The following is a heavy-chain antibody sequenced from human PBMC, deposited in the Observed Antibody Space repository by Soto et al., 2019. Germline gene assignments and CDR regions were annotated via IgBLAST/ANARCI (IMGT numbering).Heavy chain of an antibody. D-gene: IGHD4-4*01. Sequence: ASVKVSCKVSGYTLTELSMHWVRQAPGKGLEWMGGFDPEDGETIYAQKFQGRVTMTEDTSTDTAYMELSSLRSEDTAVYYCATLAGDYSNNLSYFDYWGQGTLVTVSS. V-gene: IGHV1-24*01. CDR2: FDPEDGET. J-gene: IGHJ4*02. CDR3: ATLAGDYSNNLSYFDY. CDR1: GYTLTELS.